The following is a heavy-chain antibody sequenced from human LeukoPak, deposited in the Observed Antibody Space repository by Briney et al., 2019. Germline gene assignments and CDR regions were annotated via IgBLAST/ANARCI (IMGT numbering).Heavy chain of an antibody. Sequence: PSETLSLTCTVSGGSISSNSYYCGWIRQPPEKGLEWIGTIYYSGSTYYNPSLKSRVTISVDTSKNQFSLKLSSATAADTAVYYCARLTPSCSSTSCYIDSWGQGTLVTVSS. V-gene: IGHV4-39*01. CDR1: GGSISSNSYY. J-gene: IGHJ4*02. CDR3: ARLTPSCSSTSCYIDS. D-gene: IGHD2-2*01. CDR2: IYYSGST.